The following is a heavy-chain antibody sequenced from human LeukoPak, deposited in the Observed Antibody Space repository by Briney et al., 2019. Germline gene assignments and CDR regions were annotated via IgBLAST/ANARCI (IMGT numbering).Heavy chain of an antibody. J-gene: IGHJ5*02. Sequence: SETLSLTCAAYGGSFSGYYWSWIRQPPGKGLEWIGEINHSGSTNYNPSLKSRVTISVDTSKNQFSLKLSSVTAADTAVYYCARRLARFPARITMVRGAFDPWGQGTLVTVSS. CDR2: INHSGST. V-gene: IGHV4-34*01. D-gene: IGHD3-10*01. CDR3: ARRLARFPARITMVRGAFDP. CDR1: GGSFSGYY.